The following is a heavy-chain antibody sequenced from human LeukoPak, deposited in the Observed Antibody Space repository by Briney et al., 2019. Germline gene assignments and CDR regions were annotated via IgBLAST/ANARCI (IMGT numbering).Heavy chain of an antibody. CDR1: GFTVSSNY. CDR2: IYSGGST. D-gene: IGHD5-24*01. Sequence: GGSLRLSCAASGFTVSSNYMSWVRQAPGKGLEWVSVIYSGGSTCYADSVKGRFTISRHNSKNTLYLQMNSLRAEDTAVYYCARSEMATINYAFDIWGQGTMVTVSS. CDR3: ARSEMATINYAFDI. V-gene: IGHV3-53*04. J-gene: IGHJ3*02.